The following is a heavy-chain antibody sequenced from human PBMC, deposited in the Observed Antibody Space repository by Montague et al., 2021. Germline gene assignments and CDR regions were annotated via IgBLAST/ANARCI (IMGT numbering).Heavy chain of an antibody. CDR1: GITFDYYW. CDR2: INEDGSEK. D-gene: IGHD6-13*01. V-gene: IGHV3-7*01. CDR3: ARDRAAAGS. Sequence: SLRLSCAASGITFDYYWVSWVRQAPGKGLEWVANINEDGSEKNYVDSVRGRFSISRDNTKNSLYLQMNSLRVEDTAVYYCARDRAAAGSWGRGTLVIVSS. J-gene: IGHJ5*01.